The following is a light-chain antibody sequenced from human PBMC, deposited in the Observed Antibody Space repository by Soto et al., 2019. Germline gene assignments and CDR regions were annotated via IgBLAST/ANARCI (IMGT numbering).Light chain of an antibody. CDR2: DNN. J-gene: IGLJ3*02. CDR3: GTWDNSLSAGV. V-gene: IGLV1-51*01. CDR1: SSNIGNNY. Sequence: QSVLTQPPSVSAAPGQKVTISCSGSSSNIGNNYVSWYQQLPGTAPKLLIYDNNKRPSGIPDRFSGSKSATSATLGITGLRTGDEADYYCGTWDNSLSAGVFGGGTKLTVL.